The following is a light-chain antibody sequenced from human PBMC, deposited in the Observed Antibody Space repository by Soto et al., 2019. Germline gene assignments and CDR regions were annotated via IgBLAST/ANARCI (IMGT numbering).Light chain of an antibody. CDR1: ESISRN. J-gene: IGKJ5*01. CDR2: GIS. CDR3: QQHGQWPIT. Sequence: EMVGTHSPATLSMSPWGRATLSFRTSESISRNLAWYQQKPGQAPRLLIYGISKRATDIPDRFSGSGSGTEFTLTISSLQPEDFATYDCQQHGQWPITFGQGKRLEI. V-gene: IGKV3D-15*01.